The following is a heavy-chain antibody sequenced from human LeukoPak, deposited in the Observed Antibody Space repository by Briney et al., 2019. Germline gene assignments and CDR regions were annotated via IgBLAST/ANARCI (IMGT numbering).Heavy chain of an antibody. CDR2: IKQDGSEA. J-gene: IGHJ4*02. CDR3: TRDALFGSGRTHLDF. V-gene: IGHV3-7*04. CDR1: AFTLNRSW. D-gene: IGHD3-10*01. Sequence: GGSLRLSCAASAFTLNRSWMSWVRQAPGKGLQWVANIKQDGSEAHYVDSVKGRFTISRDNAKNSLSLQMNSLNVDDTGVYFCTRDALFGSGRTHLDFWSQGTLVSVSS.